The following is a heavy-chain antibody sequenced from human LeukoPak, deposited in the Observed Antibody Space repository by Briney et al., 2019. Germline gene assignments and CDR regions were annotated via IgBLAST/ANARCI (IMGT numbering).Heavy chain of an antibody. Sequence: SVKVSCKASGGTFISYAISWVRQAPGQGLEWMGGIIPIFGTANYAQKFQGRVTITADESTSTAYMELSSLRSEDTAVYYCATLVVAANFDYWGQGTLVTVSS. CDR2: IIPIFGTA. V-gene: IGHV1-69*13. D-gene: IGHD2-15*01. CDR3: ATLVVAANFDY. CDR1: GGTFISYA. J-gene: IGHJ4*02.